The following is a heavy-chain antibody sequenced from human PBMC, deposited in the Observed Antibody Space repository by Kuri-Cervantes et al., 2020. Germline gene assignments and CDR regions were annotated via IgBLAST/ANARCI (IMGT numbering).Heavy chain of an antibody. V-gene: IGHV3-73*01. Sequence: GGSLRLSCAASGFTFSGSAMHWVRQASGKGLEWVGRIRSKANSYATACAASVKGRFTISRDSSKNTVYLQMNNVRREDTAMYYCARSDTPRIPRADYWGQGTLVTVSS. J-gene: IGHJ4*02. D-gene: IGHD5-18*01. CDR1: GFTFSGSA. CDR2: IRSKANSYAT. CDR3: ARSDTPRIPRADY.